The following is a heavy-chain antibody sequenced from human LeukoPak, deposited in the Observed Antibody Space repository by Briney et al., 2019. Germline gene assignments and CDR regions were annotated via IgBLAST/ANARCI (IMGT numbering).Heavy chain of an antibody. V-gene: IGHV1-69*05. CDR1: GGTFSSYA. CDR3: AREDPGPDGDGGGY. D-gene: IGHD4-17*01. Sequence: SVKVSCKASGGTFSSYAISWVRQAPGQGLEWMGGIIPIFGTANYAQKFQGRVTMTRDTSTSTVYMELSSLRSEDTAVYYCAREDPGPDGDGGGYWGQGTLVTVSS. CDR2: IIPIFGTA. J-gene: IGHJ4*02.